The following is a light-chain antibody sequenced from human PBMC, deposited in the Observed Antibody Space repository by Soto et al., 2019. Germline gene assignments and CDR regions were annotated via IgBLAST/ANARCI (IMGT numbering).Light chain of an antibody. CDR1: QSISSY. CDR3: QQYDTYPWT. Sequence: DIQMTQSPSSLSASVGDRVTITCRASQSISSYLNWYQQKPGKAPKILIYAASTLQSGVPSRFSGSGSGTEFTLTISSLEPDAFSTYYCQQYDTYPWTFGQGTKVDIK. CDR2: AAS. J-gene: IGKJ1*01. V-gene: IGKV1-39*01.